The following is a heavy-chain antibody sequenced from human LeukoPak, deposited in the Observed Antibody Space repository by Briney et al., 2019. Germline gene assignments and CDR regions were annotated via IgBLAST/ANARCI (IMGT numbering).Heavy chain of an antibody. J-gene: IGHJ4*02. CDR2: ISGSGART. D-gene: IGHD4-17*01. CDR3: AKEDRYGAKNY. Sequence: GGSLRLSCAASGFTFSSYAMSWVRQAPGKGLEWASAISGSGARTYYADSVKGRFTISRDNSKNTLYLQMNSLRAEDTAVYYCAKEDRYGAKNYWGQGTLVTVSS. CDR1: GFTFSSYA. V-gene: IGHV3-23*01.